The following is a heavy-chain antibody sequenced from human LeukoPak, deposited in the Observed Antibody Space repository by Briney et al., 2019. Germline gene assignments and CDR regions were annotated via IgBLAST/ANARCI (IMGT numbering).Heavy chain of an antibody. Sequence: LGGSLRLSCSASGFTFSTSAMHWVRQAPGKGLEYVSAISSNGGSTYYAGSVKGRFTISRDNSKNTLHLQMSSLRAEDTAVYYCVGVRWFGGSNWFDPWDQGTLVTVSS. J-gene: IGHJ5*02. CDR2: ISSNGGST. V-gene: IGHV3-64D*09. D-gene: IGHD3-10*01. CDR1: GFTFSTSA. CDR3: VGVRWFGGSNWFDP.